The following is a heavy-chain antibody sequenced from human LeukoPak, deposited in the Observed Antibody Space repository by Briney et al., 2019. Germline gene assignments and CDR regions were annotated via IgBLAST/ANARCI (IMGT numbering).Heavy chain of an antibody. CDR3: AKDSPVVGATDY. D-gene: IGHD1-26*01. CDR2: ISYDGSNK. Sequence: GGSLRLSCAASGFTFSSYAMHWVRQAPGKGLEWVAVISYDGSNKYYADSVKGRFTISRDNSKNTLYLQMNSLRAEDTAVYYCAKDSPVVGATDYWGQGTLVTVSS. J-gene: IGHJ4*02. CDR1: GFTFSSYA. V-gene: IGHV3-30-3*01.